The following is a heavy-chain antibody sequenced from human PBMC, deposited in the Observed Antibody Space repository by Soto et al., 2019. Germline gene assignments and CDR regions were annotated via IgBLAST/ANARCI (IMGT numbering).Heavy chain of an antibody. CDR3: ARDLRKYSSSWYALDY. D-gene: IGHD6-13*01. V-gene: IGHV1-46*01. CDR1: GYTFTSYY. CDR2: INPSGGST. Sequence: QVQLVQSGAEVKKPGASVKVSCKASGYTFTSYYMHWVRQAPGQGLECMGIINPSGGSTSYAQKFQGRVTMPRDTSTSTVDMELSSLRSEDTAVYYCARDLRKYSSSWYALDYWGQGTLVTVSS. J-gene: IGHJ4*02.